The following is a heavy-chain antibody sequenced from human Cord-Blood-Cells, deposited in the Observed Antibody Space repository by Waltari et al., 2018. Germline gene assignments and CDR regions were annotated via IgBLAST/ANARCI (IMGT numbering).Heavy chain of an antibody. J-gene: IGHJ4*02. CDR2: ISSSGSNI. CDR1: GFPFSSYE. CDR3: ARVYYGDFDY. V-gene: IGHV3-48*03. D-gene: IGHD4-17*01. Sequence: EVQLVESGGGLVQPGGSLRLSCAASGFPFSSYEMNWVRQAQGKGLGGVSYISSSGSNIYYADSVKGRFTISRDNAKNSLYLQMNSLRAEDTAVYYCARVYYGDFDYWGQGTLVTVSS.